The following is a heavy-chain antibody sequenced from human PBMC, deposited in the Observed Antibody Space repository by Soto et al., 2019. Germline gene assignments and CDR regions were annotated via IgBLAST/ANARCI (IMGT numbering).Heavy chain of an antibody. V-gene: IGHV4-34*01. CDR3: ARGRYCSSTSCSRRAEYFQH. CDR2: INHSGST. D-gene: IGHD2-2*01. CDR1: GGSFSGYY. Sequence: TSETLSLTCAVYGGSFSGYYWSWIRQPPGKGLEWIGEINHSGSTNYNPSLKSRVTISVDTSKNQFSLKLSSVTAADTAVYYCARGRYCSSTSCSRRAEYFQHWGRGTLVTVS. J-gene: IGHJ1*01.